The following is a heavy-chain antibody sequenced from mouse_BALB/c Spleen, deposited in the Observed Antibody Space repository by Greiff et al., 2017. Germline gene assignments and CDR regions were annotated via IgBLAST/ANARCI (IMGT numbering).Heavy chain of an antibody. J-gene: IGHJ4*01. CDR1: GFTFTDYY. CDR2: IRNKANGYTT. Sequence: EVKVAESGGGLVQPGGSLRLSCAPSGFTFTDYYMSWVRQPPGKALEWLGFIRNKANGYTTEYSASVKGRFTISRDNSQSILYLQMNTLRAEDSATYYCARVFPITTGAMDYWGQGTSVTVSS. V-gene: IGHV7-3*02. D-gene: IGHD1-1*01. CDR3: ARVFPITTGAMDY.